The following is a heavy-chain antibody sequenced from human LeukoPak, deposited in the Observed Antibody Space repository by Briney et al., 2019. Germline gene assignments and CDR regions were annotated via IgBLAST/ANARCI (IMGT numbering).Heavy chain of an antibody. J-gene: IGHJ6*03. V-gene: IGHV6-1*01. Sequence: PSQTLSLTCAISGDSVSSSNAAWNWIRQSPSRGLESLGRTYYRSKWYNDYAVSVRGRITINPDTSKDQFSLQLNSVTPEDTAVYYCARSRSPPIGSSYYYYLDVWDKGTTVTVSS. CDR2: TYYRSKWYN. CDR1: GDSVSSSNAA. CDR3: ARSRSPPIGSSYYYYLDV. D-gene: IGHD3-10*01.